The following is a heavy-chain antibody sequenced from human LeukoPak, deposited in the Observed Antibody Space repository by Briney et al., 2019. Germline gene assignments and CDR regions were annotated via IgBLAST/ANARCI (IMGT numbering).Heavy chain of an antibody. V-gene: IGHV1-46*01. CDR3: ARDNSVGDTAWWFDP. CDR1: GYTFTGYY. J-gene: IGHJ5*02. CDR2: INPSGSST. Sequence: ASVKVSCTASGYTFTGYYMHWVRQAPGQGLEWMGLINPSGSSTSYAQKFQGRLSLTRDMSTSTDYMQLSSLRSEDTAVYYCARDNSVGDTAWWFDPWGQGTLVTVSS. D-gene: IGHD1-26*01.